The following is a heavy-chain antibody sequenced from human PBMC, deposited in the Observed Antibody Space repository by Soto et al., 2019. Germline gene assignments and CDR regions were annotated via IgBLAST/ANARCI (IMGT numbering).Heavy chain of an antibody. V-gene: IGHV4-59*06. CDR1: GCSISSYY. J-gene: IGHJ6*02. CDR2: IYYSGTT. Sequence: PSETLSLTCTVSGCSISSYYWGLIRQHPGKGLEWIGYIYYSGTTYYNPSLKSRVTISVDTSKNQFSLKLSSVTAADTAVYYCAASCVACGGFNYYGMDVWGQGTTVTVSS. D-gene: IGHD2-21*01. CDR3: AASCVACGGFNYYGMDV.